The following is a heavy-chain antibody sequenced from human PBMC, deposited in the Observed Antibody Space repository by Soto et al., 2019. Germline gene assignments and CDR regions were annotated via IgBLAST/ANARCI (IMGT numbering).Heavy chain of an antibody. D-gene: IGHD4-17*01. Sequence: GESLKISCAASGFTVSSNYMSWVRQAPGKGLEWVSVIYSGGSTYYADSVKGRFTISRDNSKNTLYLQMNSLRAEDTAVYYCARDLYGDYSFDYWGQGTLVTVSS. J-gene: IGHJ4*02. CDR2: IYSGGST. CDR1: GFTVSSNY. CDR3: ARDLYGDYSFDY. V-gene: IGHV3-66*01.